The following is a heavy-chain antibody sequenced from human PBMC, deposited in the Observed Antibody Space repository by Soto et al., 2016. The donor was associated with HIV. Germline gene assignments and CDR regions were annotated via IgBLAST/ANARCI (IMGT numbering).Heavy chain of an antibody. Sequence: EVQLLESGGGLVRPGGSLRLSCAASGFTFSGYWMHWVRQVPGKGLMWVSRISPDGSSLAYADSVKGRFTISRDNGKNTVSLQMNSLTADDSAVYICTRDFFQAGGDAFDVWGPGTLVTVSS. V-gene: IGHV3-74*01. CDR1: GFTFSGYW. CDR2: ISPDGSSL. CDR3: TRDFFQAGGDAFDV. D-gene: IGHD6-13*01. J-gene: IGHJ3*01.